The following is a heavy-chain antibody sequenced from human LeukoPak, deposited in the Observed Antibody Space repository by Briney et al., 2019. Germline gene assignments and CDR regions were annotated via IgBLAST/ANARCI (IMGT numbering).Heavy chain of an antibody. J-gene: IGHJ4*02. D-gene: IGHD1-20*01. CDR3: ARAATVTGTTNVDY. CDR1: GYSISSGYY. V-gene: IGHV4-38-2*01. Sequence: SETLSLTCAVSGYSISSGYYWGWIRQPPGKGPEWIGSIYHSGSTYYNPSLKSRVTISVDTSKNQFSLKLSSVTAADTAVYYCARAATVTGTTNVDYWGQGTLVTVSS. CDR2: IYHSGST.